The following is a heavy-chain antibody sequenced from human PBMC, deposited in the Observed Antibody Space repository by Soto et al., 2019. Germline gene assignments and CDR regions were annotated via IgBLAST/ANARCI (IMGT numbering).Heavy chain of an antibody. Sequence: LRLSCAASGFTFSSYSMNWVRQAPGKGLEWVSYISSSSSTIYYADSVKGRFTISRDNAKNSLYLQMNSLRDEDTAVYYCARPGYCSSTSCYKADYYYYGMDVWGQGTTVTVSS. V-gene: IGHV3-48*02. CDR1: GFTFSSYS. CDR3: ARPGYCSSTSCYKADYYYYGMDV. D-gene: IGHD2-2*02. CDR2: ISSSSSTI. J-gene: IGHJ6*02.